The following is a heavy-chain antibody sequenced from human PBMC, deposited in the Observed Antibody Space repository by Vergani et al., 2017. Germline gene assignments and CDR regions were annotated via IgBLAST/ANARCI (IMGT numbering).Heavy chain of an antibody. CDR2: ISGSSTTI. D-gene: IGHD5-12*01. V-gene: IGHV3-48*01. Sequence: QLVESGGGLVQPGGSLRLSCAASGFTFSSYSMSWVRQAPGKGLEWVSFISGSSTTISYADSVKGRFTISRDNGEYSLYLQMNSLRAEDTAVYFCARGTPGYQGGDRRFDPWGQGTLVTVSS. CDR3: ARGTPGYQGGDRRFDP. J-gene: IGHJ5*02. CDR1: GFTFSSYS.